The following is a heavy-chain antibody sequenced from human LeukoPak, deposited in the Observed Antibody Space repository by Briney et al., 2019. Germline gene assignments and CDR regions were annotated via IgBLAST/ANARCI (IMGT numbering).Heavy chain of an antibody. Sequence: SETLSLTCAVYGGSFSGYYWSWIRQPPGKGLEWIGEVNHSGSTNYNPHIKSRVTTSVATTQNQFSLKLSSVTGADTAVYYCARGDVRKYYNNSSGYNTFDYWGQGTLVTVSS. V-gene: IGHV4-34*01. CDR2: VNHSGST. D-gene: IGHD3-22*01. CDR1: GGSFSGYY. CDR3: ARGDVRKYYNNSSGYNTFDY. J-gene: IGHJ4*02.